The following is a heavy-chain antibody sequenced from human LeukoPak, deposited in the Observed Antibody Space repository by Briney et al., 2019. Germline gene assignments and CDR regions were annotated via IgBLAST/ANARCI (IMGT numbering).Heavy chain of an antibody. CDR1: GGTFSSYA. CDR2: IIPIFGTA. D-gene: IGHD3-3*01. Sequence: SVKVSCKASGGTFSSYAISWVRQAPGQGLEWMGGIIPIFGTANYAQKFQGRVTITTDESTSTAYMELSSLRSEDTAVYYCARLLGRFLEWLRFDTWGQETLVTVSS. J-gene: IGHJ5*02. V-gene: IGHV1-69*05. CDR3: ARLLGRFLEWLRFDT.